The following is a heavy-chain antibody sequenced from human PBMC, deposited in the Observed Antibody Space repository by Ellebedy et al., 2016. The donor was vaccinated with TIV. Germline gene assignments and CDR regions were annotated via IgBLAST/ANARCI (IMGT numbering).Heavy chain of an antibody. V-gene: IGHV4-34*01. CDR1: GESFSGYY. CDR3: ARTRAARFLEWLLGRSWFDP. D-gene: IGHD3-3*01. Sequence: SQTLSLTCXVYGESFSGYYWSWIRQPPGKGLEWIGEINQSGSTNYNPSLKSRVIISVDTSKNQFSLKLSSVTAADTAVYYCARTRAARFLEWLLGRSWFDPWGQGTLVTVSS. CDR2: INQSGST. J-gene: IGHJ5*02.